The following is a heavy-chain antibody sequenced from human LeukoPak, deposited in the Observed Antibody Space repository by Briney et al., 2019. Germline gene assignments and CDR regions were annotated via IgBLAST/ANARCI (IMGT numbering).Heavy chain of an antibody. D-gene: IGHD5-12*01. CDR2: INHSGST. CDR3: ARDRYGGYDFDY. CDR1: GGSFSGYY. J-gene: IGHJ4*02. V-gene: IGHV4-34*01. Sequence: PSETLSLTCAVYGGSFSGYYWSWIRQPPGKGLEWIGEINHSGSTNYNPSLKSRVTISVDTSKNQFSLKLSSVTAADTAVYYCARDRYGGYDFDYWGQGTLVTVSS.